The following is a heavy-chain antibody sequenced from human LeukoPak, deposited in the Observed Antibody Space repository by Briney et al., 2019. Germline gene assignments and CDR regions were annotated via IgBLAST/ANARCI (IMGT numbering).Heavy chain of an antibody. CDR2: ISAYNGNT. Sequence: ASVKVSCKASGYTFTSYGISWVRQAPGQGLEWMGWISAYNGNTNYAQKLQGRVTMTTDTSTSTAYMELRSLRPDDTAVYYCARGSYDSSDFEYFHHWGQGTPVTVSS. CDR3: ARGSYDSSDFEYFHH. V-gene: IGHV1-18*01. D-gene: IGHD3-22*01. J-gene: IGHJ1*01. CDR1: GYTFTSYG.